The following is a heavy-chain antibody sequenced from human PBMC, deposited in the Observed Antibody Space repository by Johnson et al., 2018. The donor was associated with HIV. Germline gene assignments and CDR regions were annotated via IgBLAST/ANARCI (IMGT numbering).Heavy chain of an antibody. CDR3: AKYVPHSFDI. D-gene: IGHD2-8*01. V-gene: IGHV3-20*04. J-gene: IGHJ3*02. CDR1: GLSVSYGY. Sequence: VQLVESGGGLIQPGGSLRLSCAASGLSVSYGYMTWVRQAPVKGLEWVSGIHWNGAGTGYADSVKGRFTISRDNAKKSLYLQMNSLRAEDTAVYYCAKYVPHSFDIWGQGTMVIVSS. CDR2: IHWNGAGT.